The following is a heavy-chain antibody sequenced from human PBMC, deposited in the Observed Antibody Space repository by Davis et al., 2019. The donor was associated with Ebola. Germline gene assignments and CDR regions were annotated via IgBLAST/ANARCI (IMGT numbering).Heavy chain of an antibody. CDR3: ARHAGGYWFDP. CDR2: IYYSGST. D-gene: IGHD3-10*01. J-gene: IGHJ5*02. V-gene: IGHV4-59*08. Sequence: SETLSLTCSVSGGSISSYYWSWIRQPPGKGLEWIGYIYYSGSTNYNPSLKSRVTISVDTSKNQFSLKLSSVTAADTAVYYCARHAGGYWFDPWGQGTLVTVSS. CDR1: GGSISSYY.